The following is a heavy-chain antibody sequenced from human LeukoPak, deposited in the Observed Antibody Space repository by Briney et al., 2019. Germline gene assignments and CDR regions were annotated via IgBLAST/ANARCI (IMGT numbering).Heavy chain of an antibody. Sequence: SETLSLTCTVSGGAISSGSYYWSWIRQPAGKGLEWIGRIYTSGSTNYNPSLKSRVTISVDTSKNQFSLKLSSVTAADTAVYCCARDGDYGGFDYWGQGTLVTVSS. V-gene: IGHV4-61*02. CDR3: ARDGDYGGFDY. CDR2: IYTSGST. J-gene: IGHJ4*02. CDR1: GGAISSGSYY. D-gene: IGHD4-17*01.